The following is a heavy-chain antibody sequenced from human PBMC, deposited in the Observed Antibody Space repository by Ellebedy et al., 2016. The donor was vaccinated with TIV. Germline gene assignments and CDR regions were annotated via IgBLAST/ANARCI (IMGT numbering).Heavy chain of an antibody. V-gene: IGHV3-23*01. CDR3: ANPPRGSGSPSWLDP. CDR1: GFTFSNAW. CDR2: ISGSGGST. Sequence: GESLKISXAASGFTFSNAWMSWVRQAPGKGLEWVSAISGSGGSTYYADSVKGRFTISRDNSKNTLYLQMNSLRAEDTAVYYCANPPRGSGSPSWLDPWGQGTLVTVSS. J-gene: IGHJ5*02. D-gene: IGHD1-26*01.